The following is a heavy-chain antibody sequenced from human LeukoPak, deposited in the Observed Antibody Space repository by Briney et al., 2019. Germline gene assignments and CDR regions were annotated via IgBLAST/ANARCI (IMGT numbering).Heavy chain of an antibody. CDR3: AGDFDY. V-gene: IGHV3-30*02. Sequence: PGGSLRLSCAASGFTVSPHGMHWVRQAPGKGLEWVTFIRFDGGKEYYRDSVKGRFTISRDNSKNTLYLQMNSLRTEDTAVYYCAGDFDYWGQGTLVTVSS. CDR2: IRFDGGKE. CDR1: GFTVSPHG. J-gene: IGHJ4*02.